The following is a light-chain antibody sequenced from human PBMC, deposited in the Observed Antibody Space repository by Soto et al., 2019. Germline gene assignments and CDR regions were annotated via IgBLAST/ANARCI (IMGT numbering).Light chain of an antibody. Sequence: AIQMTQSPSSLSASVGDRVTITCRASEGVRNDLGWYQQKPGKAPKLLIYAASSLQSGVPSRFSGSGSGTDFTLTISSLQPEDFATYYCLQDYNYPLTFGQGTKVEIK. CDR1: EGVRND. J-gene: IGKJ1*01. CDR3: LQDYNYPLT. V-gene: IGKV1-6*01. CDR2: AAS.